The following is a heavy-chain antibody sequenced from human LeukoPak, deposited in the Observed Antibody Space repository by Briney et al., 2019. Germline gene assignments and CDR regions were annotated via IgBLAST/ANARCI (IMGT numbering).Heavy chain of an antibody. CDR2: INSDGSST. CDR3: ARDKRVGATLFDD. Sequence: GGSLRLSCAASGFTFSSYWMHWVRQALGKGLVWVSRINSDGSSTSYADSVKGRFTISRDNAKNTLYLQMNSLRAEDTAVYYCARDKRVGATLFDDWGQGTLVTVSS. D-gene: IGHD1-26*01. CDR1: GFTFSSYW. J-gene: IGHJ4*02. V-gene: IGHV3-74*01.